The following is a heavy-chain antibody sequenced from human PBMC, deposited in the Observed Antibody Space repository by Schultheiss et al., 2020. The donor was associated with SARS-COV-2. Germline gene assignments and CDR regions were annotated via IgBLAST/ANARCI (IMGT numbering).Heavy chain of an antibody. CDR3: ARDRNRIGMDV. V-gene: IGHV3-21*01. CDR1: GFTFSSYS. Sequence: GGSLRLSCAASGFTFSSYSMNWVRQAPGKGLEWVSAISGSGSTYYADSVKGRFTISRDISKNTLYLQMNSLRAEDTAVYYCARDRNRIGMDVWGQGTTVTVSS. D-gene: IGHD2-15*01. CDR2: ISGSGST. J-gene: IGHJ6*02.